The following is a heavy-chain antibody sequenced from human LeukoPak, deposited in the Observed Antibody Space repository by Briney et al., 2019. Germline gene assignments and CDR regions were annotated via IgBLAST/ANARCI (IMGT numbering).Heavy chain of an antibody. J-gene: IGHJ4*02. V-gene: IGHV4-39*01. CDR2: IHYSGST. D-gene: IGHD4-11*01. CDR1: GGSINSPTYY. Sequence: SETLSLTCTASGGSINSPTYYWGWIRPPPGKGLEWIGSIHYSGSTYYNPSLRSRVSVSVDTCKNEFSLKLSSEPAADTAVYHCAKSDHSKTYYTDYWGQGTLVTVSS. CDR3: AKSDHSKTYYTDY.